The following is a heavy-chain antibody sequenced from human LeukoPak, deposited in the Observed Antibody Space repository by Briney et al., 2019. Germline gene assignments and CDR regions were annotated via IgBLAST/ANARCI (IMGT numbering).Heavy chain of an antibody. Sequence: GASVKVSCKASGGTFSSYAISWVRQAPGQGLEWMGRIIPIFGTANYAQKFQGRVTITTDESTSTAYMELSSLRSEDTAVYYCARDQEWLRFDYWGQGTLVTVPS. CDR1: GGTFSSYA. V-gene: IGHV1-69*05. CDR3: ARDQEWLRFDY. J-gene: IGHJ4*02. CDR2: IIPIFGTA. D-gene: IGHD5-12*01.